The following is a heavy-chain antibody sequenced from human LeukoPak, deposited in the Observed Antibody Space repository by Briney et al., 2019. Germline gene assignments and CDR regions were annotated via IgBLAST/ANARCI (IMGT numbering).Heavy chain of an antibody. Sequence: SVTVSCKASGGTFRSYAISWVRQAPGQGLEWMGRIIPILGIANYAQKFQGRVTITADKSTSTAYVELSSLRSEDTAVYYCARIDDDYWGQGTLVTVSS. CDR3: ARIDDDY. J-gene: IGHJ4*02. V-gene: IGHV1-69*04. CDR2: IIPILGIA. CDR1: GGTFRSYA.